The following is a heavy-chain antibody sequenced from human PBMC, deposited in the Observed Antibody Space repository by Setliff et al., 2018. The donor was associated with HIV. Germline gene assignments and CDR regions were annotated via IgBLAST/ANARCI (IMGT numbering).Heavy chain of an antibody. D-gene: IGHD4-17*01. Sequence: GGSLRLSCAASGFTFSSYWMSWVRQAPGKGLEWVANIKQDGSEKYYVDSVKGRFTISRDNAKNSLYLQMNSLRAEGTAVYYCARDPYPYADYGDWYFDLWGRGTLVTVSS. CDR3: ARDPYPYADYGDWYFDL. V-gene: IGHV3-7*01. J-gene: IGHJ2*01. CDR2: IKQDGSEK. CDR1: GFTFSSYW.